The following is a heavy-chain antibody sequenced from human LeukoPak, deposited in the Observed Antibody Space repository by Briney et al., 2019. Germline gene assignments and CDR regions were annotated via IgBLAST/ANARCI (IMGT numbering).Heavy chain of an antibody. V-gene: IGHV4-59*01. Sequence: SETLSLTCIVSGDSNSSSYWTWIRQPPGKGLEWIGYIYHSGTTSYNPSLKSRVTISLNTSKNQFSLMLSSVTSADTAVYFCARDSGYCDTTACTDYFDLWGQGTLVAVST. CDR3: ARDSGYCDTTACTDYFDL. J-gene: IGHJ4*02. CDR2: IYHSGTT. D-gene: IGHD2/OR15-2a*01. CDR1: GDSNSSSY.